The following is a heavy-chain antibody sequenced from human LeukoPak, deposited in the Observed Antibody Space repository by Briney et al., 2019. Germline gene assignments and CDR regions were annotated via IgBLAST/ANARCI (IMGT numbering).Heavy chain of an antibody. D-gene: IGHD2-15*01. CDR3: TRPHQKTCSGCSCFYAFDI. CDR1: GFTFSSYA. V-gene: IGHV3-23*01. J-gene: IGHJ3*02. Sequence: GGSLRLSCAASGFTFSSYAMNWVRQAPGKGLEWVSAISGSGSTTYYADSVKGRFTISRDNAKNTLFLQMNSLTAEDTALYSFTRPHQKTCSGCSCFYAFDIWGQGTMVTVS. CDR2: ISGSGSTT.